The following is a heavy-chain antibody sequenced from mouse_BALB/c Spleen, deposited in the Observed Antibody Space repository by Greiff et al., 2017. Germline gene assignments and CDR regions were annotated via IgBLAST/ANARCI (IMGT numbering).Heavy chain of an antibody. V-gene: IGHV2-9-2*01. CDR2: IWTGGGT. D-gene: IGHD2-4*01. J-gene: IGHJ3*01. CDR1: GFSLTSYD. CDR3: VRDDSLAY. Sequence: QVQLKESGPGLVAPSQSLSITCTVSGFSLTSYDISWIRQPPGKGLEWLGVIWTGGGTNYNSAFMSRLSISKDNSKSQVFLKMNSLQTDDTAIYYCVRDDSLAYWGQGTLVTVSA.